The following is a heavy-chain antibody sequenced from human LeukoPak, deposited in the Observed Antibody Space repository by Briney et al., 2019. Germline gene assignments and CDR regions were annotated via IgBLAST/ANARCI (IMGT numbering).Heavy chain of an antibody. V-gene: IGHV1-2*02. J-gene: IGHJ4*02. CDR1: GSTFTDYY. CDR3: ARENVL. D-gene: IGHD2-8*01. CDR2: INPKSGGT. Sequence: ASVKVSCKASGSTFTDYYMHWVRQAPGQGLEWMGWINPKSGGTKYAQKFQGRVTMTRDTSISTAYMELSRLRSDDTAVYYCARENVLWGQGTLVTVSS.